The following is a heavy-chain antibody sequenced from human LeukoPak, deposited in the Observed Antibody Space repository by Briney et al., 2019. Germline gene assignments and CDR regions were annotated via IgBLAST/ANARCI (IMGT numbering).Heavy chain of an antibody. D-gene: IGHD3-22*01. Sequence: SETLSLTCSVSSGSMTDSCWSWFRQAPGKGFEWLGFIYPDGRIEYSPSLRSRVTFSVATSKLEATVRLSTVTASDTAVYYCTREGYDRSGYFLDFWGQETLVSVPS. CDR1: SGSMTDSC. CDR2: IYPDGRI. J-gene: IGHJ4*02. CDR3: TREGYDRSGYFLDF. V-gene: IGHV4-59*12.